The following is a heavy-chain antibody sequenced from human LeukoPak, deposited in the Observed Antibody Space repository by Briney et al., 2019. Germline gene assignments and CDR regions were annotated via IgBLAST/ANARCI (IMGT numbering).Heavy chain of an antibody. V-gene: IGHV3-30-3*01. CDR3: ARGVVVIPFDY. J-gene: IGHJ4*02. CDR1: GFTFSSYA. CDR2: ISYDGSNK. D-gene: IGHD3-22*01. Sequence: GGSLRLSCAASGFTFSSYAMHWVRQAPGKGLEWVAVISYDGSNKYYADSVKGRFTISRDNSKNTVDLQMNSLRLEDTAVYYCARGVVVIPFDYWGQGTLVTVSS.